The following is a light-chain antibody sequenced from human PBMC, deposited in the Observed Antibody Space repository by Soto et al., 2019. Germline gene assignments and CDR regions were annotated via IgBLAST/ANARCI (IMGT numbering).Light chain of an antibody. CDR3: QQTYGGPYT. Sequence: DIEMTQSPSSLSASVGDRVTITCRASQTVNSYLNWYQQKPGKAPHLLIYGASNLQSGVPSRFSGSGSGTDFTLTISSLQPADFATYFCQQTYGGPYTFGQGTKLEIK. J-gene: IGKJ2*01. CDR2: GAS. V-gene: IGKV1-39*01. CDR1: QTVNSY.